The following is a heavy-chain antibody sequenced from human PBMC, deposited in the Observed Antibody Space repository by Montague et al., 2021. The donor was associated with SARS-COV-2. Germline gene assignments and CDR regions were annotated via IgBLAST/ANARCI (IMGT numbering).Heavy chain of an antibody. J-gene: IGHJ2*01. V-gene: IGHV4-59*13. Sequence: SETLSLTCSVSGGSINNYYWGWVRQSPGKGLEWIGYIYYSGSVTTSYNPSLKSRVSISVATSENQFSLKLTSVTAADTAVYYCARRGGGEVFARFMYWSFDVWSRGTLVTVSS. D-gene: IGHD2-21*01. CDR3: ARRGGGEVFARFMYWSFDV. CDR1: GGSINNYY. CDR2: IYYSGSVTT.